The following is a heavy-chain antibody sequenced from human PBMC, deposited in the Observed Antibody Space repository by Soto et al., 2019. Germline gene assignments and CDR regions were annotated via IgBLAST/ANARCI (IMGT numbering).Heavy chain of an antibody. J-gene: IGHJ6*02. D-gene: IGHD3-3*01. Sequence: PSETLSLTCTVSGGSIISGGYYWSWIRQHPGKGLEWIGYIYYSGSTNYNPSLKSRVTISVDTSKNQFSLKLSSVTAADTAVYYCARDFGVVIKPYGMDVWGQGTTVTVSS. CDR2: IYYSGST. CDR3: ARDFGVVIKPYGMDV. V-gene: IGHV4-61*08. CDR1: GGSIISGGYY.